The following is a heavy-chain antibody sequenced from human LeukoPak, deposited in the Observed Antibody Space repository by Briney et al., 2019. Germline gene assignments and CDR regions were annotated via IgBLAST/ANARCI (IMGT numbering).Heavy chain of an antibody. CDR2: IKQDGSEK. CDR3: ARVKTPKGYSYGYYDAFDI. D-gene: IGHD5-18*01. V-gene: IGHV3-7*01. CDR1: GFTFSSYW. Sequence: GGSLRLSCAASGFTFSSYWMSWVRQAPGKGLEWVANIKQDGSEKYYVDSVKGRFTISRDNAKNSLYLQMNSLRAEDTAVYYCARVKTPKGYSYGYYDAFDIWGQGTMVTVSS. J-gene: IGHJ3*02.